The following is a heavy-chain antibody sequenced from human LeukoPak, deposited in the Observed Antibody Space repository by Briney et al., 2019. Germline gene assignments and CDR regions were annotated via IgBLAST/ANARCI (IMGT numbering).Heavy chain of an antibody. CDR2: ISYDGSNK. D-gene: IGHD3-10*01. V-gene: IGHV3-30-3*01. Sequence: GGSLRLSCAASGFTFSSYAMHWVRQAPGKGLEWVAVISYDGSNKYYADSVKGRFTISRDNSKNTLYLQMNSLRAEDTAVYYCAKDQGYYGSGPDGYWGQGTLVTVSS. CDR3: AKDQGYYGSGPDGY. CDR1: GFTFSSYA. J-gene: IGHJ4*02.